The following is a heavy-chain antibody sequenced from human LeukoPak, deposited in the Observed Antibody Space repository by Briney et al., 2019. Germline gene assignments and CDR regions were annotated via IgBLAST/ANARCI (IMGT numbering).Heavy chain of an antibody. Sequence: GESLKISCKGSGNSFTSYWISWVRQMPGKGLEWMGRIDPSDSYTNYSPSFQGHVTISADKSISTAYLQWSSLKASDTAMYYCARLIYGSGSYSPHFDYWGQGTLVTVSS. CDR3: ARLIYGSGSYSPHFDY. CDR1: GNSFTSYW. V-gene: IGHV5-10-1*01. D-gene: IGHD3-10*01. J-gene: IGHJ4*02. CDR2: IDPSDSYT.